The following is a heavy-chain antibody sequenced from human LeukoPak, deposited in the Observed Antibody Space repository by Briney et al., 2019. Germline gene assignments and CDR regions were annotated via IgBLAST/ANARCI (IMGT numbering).Heavy chain of an antibody. CDR2: LDPEDGET. CDR3: ATSRDNYDILTGYRFDY. J-gene: IGHJ4*02. V-gene: IGHV1-24*01. CDR1: GYTLTELS. Sequence: ASVKVSCKVSGYTLTELSMHWVRQAPGKGLEWMGGLDPEDGETIYAQKFQGRVTMTEDTSTDTAYMELSSLRSEDTAVYYCATSRDNYDILTGYRFDYWGQGTLVTVSS. D-gene: IGHD3-9*01.